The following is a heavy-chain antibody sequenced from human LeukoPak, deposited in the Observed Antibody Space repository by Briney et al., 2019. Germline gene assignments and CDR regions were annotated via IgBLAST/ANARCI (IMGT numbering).Heavy chain of an antibody. D-gene: IGHD3-22*01. CDR3: ARDSYYDSSGYFPFPFDY. CDR2: ISYDGSNK. J-gene: IGHJ4*02. V-gene: IGHV3-30*03. Sequence: GGSLRLSCAASGFTFSSYGMHWVRQAPGKGLEWVAVISYDGSNKYYADSVKGRFTISRDNSKNTLYLQMNSLRAEDTAVYYCARDSYYDSSGYFPFPFDYWGQGTLVTVSS. CDR1: GFTFSSYG.